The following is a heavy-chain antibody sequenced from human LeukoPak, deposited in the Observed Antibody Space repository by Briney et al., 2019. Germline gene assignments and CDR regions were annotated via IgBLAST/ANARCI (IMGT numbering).Heavy chain of an antibody. D-gene: IGHD3-22*01. J-gene: IGHJ4*02. CDR1: GFTFDDYG. V-gene: IGHV3-20*04. CDR3: ARDEYYADTSAYYAQHY. CDR2: INWNGGST. Sequence: GGSLRLSCEASGFTFDDYGMSWVRQAPGKGLEWVAGINWNGGSTGYGDSVKGRCTISRDNAKNSLYLQLNSLGVGDTALYYSARDEYYADTSAYYAQHYWARGTLVIVSS.